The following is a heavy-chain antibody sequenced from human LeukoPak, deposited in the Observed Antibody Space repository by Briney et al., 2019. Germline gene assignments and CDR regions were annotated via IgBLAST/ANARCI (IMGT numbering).Heavy chain of an antibody. V-gene: IGHV4-39*01. CDR3: ATSGPGYYYGMDV. CDR2: IYYSGYT. D-gene: IGHD2-15*01. CDR1: GDSVTSSHY. Sequence: SGTLSLTCIVYGDSVTSSHYWSWVRQAPGKGLEWIGSIYYSGYTYHNPSLESRVTMSVDTSKNQFSLKLTSVTAADTAVYYCATSGPGYYYGMDVWGQGTTVTVSS. J-gene: IGHJ6*02.